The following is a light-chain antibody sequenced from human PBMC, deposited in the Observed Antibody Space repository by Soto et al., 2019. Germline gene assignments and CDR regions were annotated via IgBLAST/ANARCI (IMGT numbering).Light chain of an antibody. Sequence: EIVLTQSPGTLSLSPGERATLSCRASQSVSSSYLAWYQQKPGQAPRLLIYGASSRATGIPDRFSGSESGTDFTLTISRLEPEDFAVYYCQQYDSSGWSFGQGTKVDIK. V-gene: IGKV3-20*01. CDR1: QSVSSSY. J-gene: IGKJ1*01. CDR3: QQYDSSGWS. CDR2: GAS.